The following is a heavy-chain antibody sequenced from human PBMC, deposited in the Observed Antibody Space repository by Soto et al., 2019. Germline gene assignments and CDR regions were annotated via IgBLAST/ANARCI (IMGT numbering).Heavy chain of an antibody. J-gene: IGHJ3*02. V-gene: IGHV3-33*01. D-gene: IGHD3-16*01. CDR3: ARGLLKVEGGAFDI. Sequence: LRLSCASSGFSFSGSFVNCLRQAPGKGLEWVAVISSDVRDEDYADSVKGRFSISRDSSKSTLYLQMNSLRAEDTAMYYCARGLLKVEGGAFDIWGQGTMVTVSS. CDR1: GFSFSGSF. CDR2: ISSDVRDE.